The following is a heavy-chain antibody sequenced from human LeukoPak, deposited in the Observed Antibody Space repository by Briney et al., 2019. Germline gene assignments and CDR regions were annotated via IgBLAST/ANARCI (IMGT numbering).Heavy chain of an antibody. V-gene: IGHV4-59*12. CDR1: GGSISSYY. D-gene: IGHD3-9*01. CDR3: ARGYYDILTGYYFDY. CDR2: IYYSGST. J-gene: IGHJ4*02. Sequence: SETLSLTCTVSGGSISSYYWSWIRQPPGKGLEWIGYIYYSGSTYYNPSLKSRVTISVDTSKNQFSLKLSSVTAADTAVYYCARGYYDILTGYYFDYWGQGTLVTVSS.